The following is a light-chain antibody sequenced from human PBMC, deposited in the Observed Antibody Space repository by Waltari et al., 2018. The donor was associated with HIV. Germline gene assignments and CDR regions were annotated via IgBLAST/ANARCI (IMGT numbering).Light chain of an antibody. CDR3: FSYAGSDNWV. V-gene: IGLV2-8*01. CDR2: EVS. Sequence: QSALTQPPSASGSPGPSVTITCTGTSRDGASYKVVSWFQQFPGKAPKLMIDEVSQRPSGVPARFSGSKSGNTASLTVSGLQAEDEADYYCFSYAGSDNWVFGGGTKLTVL. J-gene: IGLJ3*02. CDR1: SRDGASYKV.